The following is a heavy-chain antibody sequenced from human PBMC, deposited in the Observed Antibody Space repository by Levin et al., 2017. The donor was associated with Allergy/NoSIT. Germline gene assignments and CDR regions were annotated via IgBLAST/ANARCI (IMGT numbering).Heavy chain of an antibody. CDR3: ARHGKLYNGSGSYHPPIIDY. V-gene: IGHV4-59*08. J-gene: IGHJ4*02. Sequence: SETLSLTCTVSGGSISSYYWSWIRQPPGKGLEWIGYIYYSGSTNYNPSLKSRVTISVDTSKNQFSLKLSSVTAADTAVYYCARHGKLYNGSGSYHPPIIDYWGQGTLVTVSS. CDR1: GGSISSYY. CDR2: IYYSGST. D-gene: IGHD3-10*01.